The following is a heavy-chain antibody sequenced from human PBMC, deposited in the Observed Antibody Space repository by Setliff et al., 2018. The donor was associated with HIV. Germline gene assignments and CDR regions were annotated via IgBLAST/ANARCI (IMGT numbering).Heavy chain of an antibody. CDR3: ARGALSLTMTKLLSFFDS. CDR2: IFNSGST. V-gene: IGHV4-59*12. Sequence: SETLSLTCAVYGGSFAASHWSWIRQSPGKGLEWIGYIFNSGSTNYKASLKSRVTISVVTSKSHFSLKMTSVTAADTAIYFCARGALSLTMTKLLSFFDSWGQGTQVTVSS. D-gene: IGHD3-22*01. CDR1: GGSFAASH. J-gene: IGHJ4*02.